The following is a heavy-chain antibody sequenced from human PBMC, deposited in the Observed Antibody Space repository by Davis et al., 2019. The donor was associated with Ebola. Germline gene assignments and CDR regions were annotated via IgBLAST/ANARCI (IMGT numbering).Heavy chain of an antibody. Sequence: AASVKVSCKASGYTFTSYGINWVRQAPGQGLEWVGWISAYNSKTNYAQKVQGRVTMTTDTSTSTAYMELSSLRSEDTAVYYCATDSDGMDVWGQGTTVTVSS. CDR1: GYTFTSYG. J-gene: IGHJ6*02. V-gene: IGHV1-18*01. CDR2: ISAYNSKT. CDR3: ATDSDGMDV.